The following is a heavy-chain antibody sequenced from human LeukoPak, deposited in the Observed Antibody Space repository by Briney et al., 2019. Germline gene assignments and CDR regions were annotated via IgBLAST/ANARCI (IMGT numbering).Heavy chain of an antibody. CDR1: GFTFSSYA. D-gene: IGHD3-22*01. Sequence: GRSLRLSCAASGFTFSSYAMHWVRQAPGKGLEWVAVISYDGSNKYYADSVKGRFTISRDNSKNTLYLQMNSLRAEDTAVYYCARTYYYDSSPFDIWGQGTMVTVSS. CDR2: ISYDGSNK. V-gene: IGHV3-30-3*01. J-gene: IGHJ3*02. CDR3: ARTYYYDSSPFDI.